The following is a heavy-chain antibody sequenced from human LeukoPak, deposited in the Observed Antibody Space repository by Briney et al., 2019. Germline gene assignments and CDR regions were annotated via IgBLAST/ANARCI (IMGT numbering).Heavy chain of an antibody. CDR2: IYFSGSD. V-gene: IGHV4-59*01. CDR3: AKSNGYGLIDI. D-gene: IGHD3-22*01. CDR1: GGSIYGYY. Sequence: SETLSLTCTVSGGSIYGYYWNWIRQAPGKRLEWIGYIYFSGSDNYNPSLKSRATISIDTSKNQFSLSLESVTAADTAIYYCAKSNGYGLIDIWGQGTMVTVSS. J-gene: IGHJ3*02.